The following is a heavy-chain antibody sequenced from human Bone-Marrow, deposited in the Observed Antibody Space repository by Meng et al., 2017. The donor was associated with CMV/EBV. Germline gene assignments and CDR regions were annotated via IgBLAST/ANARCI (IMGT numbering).Heavy chain of an antibody. D-gene: IGHD3-9*01. Sequence: CAASGFTFSSYWMHWVRQAPGKGLVWVSRINSDESSTSYADSVKGRFTISRDNAKNTLYLQMNSLRAEDTAVYYCARFHPRTGYYDYWGQGTLVTVSS. CDR1: GFTFSSYW. CDR3: ARFHPRTGYYDY. J-gene: IGHJ4*02. CDR2: INSDESST. V-gene: IGHV3-74*01.